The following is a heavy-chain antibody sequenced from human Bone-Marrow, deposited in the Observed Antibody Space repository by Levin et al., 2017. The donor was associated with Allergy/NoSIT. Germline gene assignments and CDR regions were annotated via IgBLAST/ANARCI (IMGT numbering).Heavy chain of an antibody. J-gene: IGHJ6*03. V-gene: IGHV3-30*18. D-gene: IGHD3-10*01. CDR2: ISNDGSDK. Sequence: GESLKISCGASGFSFSIYGIHWVRQAPGKGLEWVAFISNDGSDKYYVDSVKGRFTISRDNSKNTLYLQMSSVRPEDTAVYYCAKDRASRITMVRGTKYPDDYYMDVWGKGTTVTVSS. CDR1: GFSFSIYG. CDR3: AKDRASRITMVRGTKYPDDYYMDV.